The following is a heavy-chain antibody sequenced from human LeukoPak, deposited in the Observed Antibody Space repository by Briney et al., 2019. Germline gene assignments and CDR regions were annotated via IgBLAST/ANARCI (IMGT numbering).Heavy chain of an antibody. D-gene: IGHD6-19*01. CDR1: RFTFSSYA. J-gene: IGHJ5*02. Sequence: GGSLRLSCAASRFTFSSYAMSWVRQAPGKGLEWVSAISGSGGSTYYADSVKGRFTISRDNSKKTLYLQMNSLRAEDTAVYYCAKAPDSSGWYGGWFDPWGQGTLVTVSS. V-gene: IGHV3-23*01. CDR2: ISGSGGST. CDR3: AKAPDSSGWYGGWFDP.